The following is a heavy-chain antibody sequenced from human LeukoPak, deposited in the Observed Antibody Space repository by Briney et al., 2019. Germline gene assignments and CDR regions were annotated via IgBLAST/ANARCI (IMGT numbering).Heavy chain of an antibody. CDR1: RGSISSYY. D-gene: IGHD6-19*01. V-gene: IGHV4-4*07. CDR2: IYTSGST. CDR3: ARGSLAVAQPFAFDI. J-gene: IGHJ3*02. Sequence: SETLSLTCTVSRGSISSYYWSWIRQPAGKGLEWIERIYTSGSTNYNPSLKSRVTMSVDTSKNQFSLKLSSVTAADTAVYYCARGSLAVAQPFAFDIWGQGTMVTVSS.